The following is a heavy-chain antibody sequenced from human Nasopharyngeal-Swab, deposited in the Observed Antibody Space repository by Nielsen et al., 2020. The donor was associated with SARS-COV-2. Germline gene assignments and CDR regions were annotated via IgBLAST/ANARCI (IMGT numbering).Heavy chain of an antibody. J-gene: IGHJ6*02. CDR2: IDPSDSYS. V-gene: IGHV5-10-1*01. CDR1: GYSFSSYW. D-gene: IGHD3-10*01. Sequence: KVSCKGSGYSFSSYWISWVRQMPGKGLEWMGIIDPSDSYSNYSPSFKGHVTISVDKSLSTAFLQGSSLKASDTAVYYCARRSFYYGSGTVRGMDVWGQGTTVTVSS. CDR3: ARRSFYYGSGTVRGMDV.